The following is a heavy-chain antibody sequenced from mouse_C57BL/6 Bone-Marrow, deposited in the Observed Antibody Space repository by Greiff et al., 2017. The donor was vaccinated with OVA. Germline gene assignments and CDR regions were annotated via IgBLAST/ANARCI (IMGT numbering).Heavy chain of an antibody. CDR1: GYTFTSYT. D-gene: IGHD1-1*01. J-gene: IGHJ4*01. Sequence: QVQLKESGAELARPGASVKMSCKASGYTFTSYTMHWVKQRPGKGLEWIGYINPLSGYTKYNQKLKDKATLTADKSSSTAFMQLSSLTSEDSAVYYCARSTVVADENYYDMDYWGQGTSVTVSS. CDR2: INPLSGYT. CDR3: ARSTVVADENYYDMDY. V-gene: IGHV1-4*01.